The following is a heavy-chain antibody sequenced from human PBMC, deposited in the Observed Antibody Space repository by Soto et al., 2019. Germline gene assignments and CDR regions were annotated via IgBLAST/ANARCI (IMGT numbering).Heavy chain of an antibody. J-gene: IGHJ4*02. CDR1: GFTFRSYA. Sequence: EVQLLESGGGLVQPGGSLRLSCAGSGFTFRSYAMSWVRQAPGKGLEWVSGISVSGGSTQYADSVKGRFTISRDNSKNTLYLQMNSLRAEDTAVYYCARLYSDRSGYAFDYWGQGTLVTVSS. D-gene: IGHD3-9*01. V-gene: IGHV3-23*01. CDR2: ISVSGGST. CDR3: ARLYSDRSGYAFDY.